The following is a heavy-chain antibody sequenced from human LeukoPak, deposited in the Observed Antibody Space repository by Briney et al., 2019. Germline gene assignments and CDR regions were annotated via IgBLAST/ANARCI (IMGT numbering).Heavy chain of an antibody. CDR1: GFTFSGYS. CDR3: AKDQARNYYDSSGFDY. D-gene: IGHD3-22*01. J-gene: IGHJ4*02. V-gene: IGHV3-21*01. CDR2: ISSSSSYI. Sequence: GGSLRLSCAASGFTFSGYSMNWVRHAPGEGREWVSSISSSSSYIYYADSVKGRFTISRDNAKNSLYLQMNSLRAEDTAVYYCAKDQARNYYDSSGFDYWGQGTLVTVSS.